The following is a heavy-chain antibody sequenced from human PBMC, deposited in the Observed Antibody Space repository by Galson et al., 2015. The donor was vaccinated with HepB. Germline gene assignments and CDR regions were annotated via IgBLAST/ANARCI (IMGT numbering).Heavy chain of an antibody. CDR2: ISAYNGHT. V-gene: IGHV1-18*01. CDR1: GYTFTNYG. Sequence: SVKVSCKASGYTFTNYGISWVRQAPGQGLEWMGSISAYNGHTNYAQRFQGRVTMTTDTSTSTAYMELKSLRSEDTAVYYCARGGYDYVWGSYPPLDYWGQGTLVTVSS. J-gene: IGHJ4*02. D-gene: IGHD3-16*02. CDR3: ARGGYDYVWGSYPPLDY.